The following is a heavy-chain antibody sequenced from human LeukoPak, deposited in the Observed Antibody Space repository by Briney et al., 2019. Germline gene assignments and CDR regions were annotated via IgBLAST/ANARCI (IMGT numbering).Heavy chain of an antibody. CDR2: IRYDGSNK. J-gene: IGHJ4*02. D-gene: IGHD1-26*01. CDR3: AKDAYSGSYRFDY. V-gene: IGHV3-30*02. Sequence: PGGSLRLSCAASGFTFSSYGMHWVRQAPGKGLEWVAFIRYDGSNKYYADSVKGRFTISRDNSKNTLYLQMNSLRAEDTAVYYCAKDAYSGSYRFDYWGQGTLVTVSS. CDR1: GFTFSSYG.